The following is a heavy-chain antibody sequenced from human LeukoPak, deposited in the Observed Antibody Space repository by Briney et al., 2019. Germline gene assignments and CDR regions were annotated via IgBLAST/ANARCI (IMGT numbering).Heavy chain of an antibody. Sequence: ASVKVSRKASGYAFTVDNMHWVREGPGQRLERMGWINPNRGGTNYTQKFQGKVTMTRETSISTAYMSWSRLRSHATPLYSGSMLLNHVMCFDYWGQGTLVTVSS. CDR1: GYAFTVDN. V-gene: IGHV1-2*02. J-gene: IGHJ4*02. D-gene: IGHD1-14*01. CDR2: INPNRGGT. CDR3: SMLLNHVMCFDY.